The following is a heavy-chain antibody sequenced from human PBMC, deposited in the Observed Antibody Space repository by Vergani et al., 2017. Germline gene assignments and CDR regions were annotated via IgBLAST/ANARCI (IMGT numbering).Heavy chain of an antibody. CDR2: IYDSRNN. CDR3: ARHLRQHARNNVFYY. V-gene: IGHV4-39*01. D-gene: IGHD3-10*01. J-gene: IGHJ3*01. CDR1: GMSFSNYNYY. Sequence: QLQLQESGPRLVKPSETLSLTCSLSGMSFSNYNYYWGWIRQPQGKGLEWIGRIYDSRNNNYSPSLKSRVSISVDTSNNQFSLNLTSVTAADTAVYYYARHLRQHARNNVFYYWGHGTLVTVSS.